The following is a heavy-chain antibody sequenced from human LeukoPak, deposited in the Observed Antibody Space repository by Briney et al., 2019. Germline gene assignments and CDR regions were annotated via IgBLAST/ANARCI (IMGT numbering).Heavy chain of an antibody. J-gene: IGHJ4*02. CDR1: GYTFTSYD. D-gene: IGHD4-23*01. CDR3: ARGTDYGGPDY. CDR2: MNPNSGNT. V-gene: IGHV1-8*01. Sequence: GASVKVSCKASGYTFTSYDINWVRQATGQGLEWMGWMNPNSGNTGYAQKFQGRVTMTKNISITTACMELSSLRSEDTAVYYCARGTDYGGPDYWGQGTLVTVSS.